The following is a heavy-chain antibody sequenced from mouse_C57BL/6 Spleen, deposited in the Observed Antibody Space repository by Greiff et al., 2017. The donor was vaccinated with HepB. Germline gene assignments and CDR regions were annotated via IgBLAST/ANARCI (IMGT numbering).Heavy chain of an antibody. J-gene: IGHJ1*03. Sequence: VKLMESGPELVKPGASVKISCKASGYAFSSSWMNWVKQRPGKGLEWIGRIYPGDGDTNYHGQLKGKATLTADKSSSPADMQLSRLTSEDSAVYCCARYLIATIVGCFDVWGTGTTVTVSS. D-gene: IGHD1-1*01. CDR1: GYAFSSSW. CDR2: IYPGDGDT. CDR3: ARYLIATIVGCFDV. V-gene: IGHV1-82*01.